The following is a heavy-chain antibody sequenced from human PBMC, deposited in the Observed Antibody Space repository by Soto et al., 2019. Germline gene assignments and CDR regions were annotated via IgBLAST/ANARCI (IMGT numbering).Heavy chain of an antibody. Sequence: EVQLVESGGGLVQPGRSLRLSCAASGFTFDDYAMHWVRQAPGKGLEWVSGISWNSGSKVYADSVKGRFTISRDNAKNSLSLQMNSLRAEDTALYYCAKDKGVITARPYFDLWGRGTLVTVSS. CDR2: ISWNSGSK. D-gene: IGHD6-6*01. V-gene: IGHV3-9*01. CDR3: AKDKGVITARPYFDL. J-gene: IGHJ2*01. CDR1: GFTFDDYA.